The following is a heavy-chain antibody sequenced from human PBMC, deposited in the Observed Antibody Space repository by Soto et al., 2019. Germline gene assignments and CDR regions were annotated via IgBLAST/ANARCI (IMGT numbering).Heavy chain of an antibody. CDR2: ISYDGSNK. J-gene: IGHJ4*02. D-gene: IGHD5-18*01. CDR1: GFTFSSYG. CDR3: AKDRRRYSYGYFGSVVDY. Sequence: GGSLRLSCAASGFTFSSYGMHWVRQAPGKGLEWVAVISYDGSNKYYADSVKGRFTISRDNSKNTLYLQMNSLRAEDTAVYYCAKDRRRYSYGYFGSVVDYWGQGTLVTVSS. V-gene: IGHV3-30*18.